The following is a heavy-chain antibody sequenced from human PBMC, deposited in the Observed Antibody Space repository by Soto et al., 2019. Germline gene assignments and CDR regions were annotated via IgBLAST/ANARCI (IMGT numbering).Heavy chain of an antibody. Sequence: SETLSLTCAVSGGSISSSSYYWGWIRQPPGKGLEWIGSIYYSGSTYYNPSLKSRVTISVDTSKNQFSLKLSSVTAADTAVYYCARKTPVGATGGEFDYWGQGTLVTVS. J-gene: IGHJ4*02. CDR3: ARKTPVGATGGEFDY. D-gene: IGHD1-26*01. CDR2: IYYSGST. V-gene: IGHV4-39*01. CDR1: GGSISSSSYY.